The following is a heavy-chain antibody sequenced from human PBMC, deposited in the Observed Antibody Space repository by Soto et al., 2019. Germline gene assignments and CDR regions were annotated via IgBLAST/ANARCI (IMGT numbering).Heavy chain of an antibody. CDR3: ARARSSSWREYYYYGMDV. D-gene: IGHD6-13*01. Sequence: NPSGTLSLTCTVSGGSISRSSYYWGWIRQPPGKGLEWIGEINYSGSTYYNPSLKSRVTISVDTSKNQFSLKLSSVTAADTAVYYCARARSSSWREYYYYGMDVWGQGTTVTVSS. V-gene: IGHV4-39*07. J-gene: IGHJ6*02. CDR1: GGSISRSSYY. CDR2: INYSGST.